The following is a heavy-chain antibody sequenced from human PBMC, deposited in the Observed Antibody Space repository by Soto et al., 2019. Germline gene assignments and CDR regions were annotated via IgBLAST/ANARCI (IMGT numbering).Heavy chain of an antibody. CDR2: MNPNSGNT. Sequence: QVQLVQSGAEVKKPGASVKVSCKASGYTFTSYDINWVRQATGQGLEWMGWMNPNSGNTGYGRKFQGRVTMTRNTSMRTGYMALSSLGSEYTAVYCCARERSGGRSDPWGQGTLVTVCS. CDR1: GYTFTSYD. CDR3: ARERSGGRSDP. V-gene: IGHV1-8*01. D-gene: IGHD3-16*01. J-gene: IGHJ5*02.